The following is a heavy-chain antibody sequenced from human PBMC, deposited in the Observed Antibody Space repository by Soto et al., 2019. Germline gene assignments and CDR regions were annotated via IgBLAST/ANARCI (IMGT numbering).Heavy chain of an antibody. Sequence: PSETLSLTCSVSGDSVSSYNYYWSWIRQSPGKGLEWIGYIYSSGSTNYNPSLKSRLTITKDTSKNQVVLTMTNMDPLDTATYYCAHRPRGFSYYFDYWGQGTLVTVSS. CDR2: IYSSGST. D-gene: IGHD3-10*01. V-gene: IGHV4-61*01. J-gene: IGHJ4*02. CDR3: AHRPRGFSYYFDY. CDR1: GDSVSSYNYY.